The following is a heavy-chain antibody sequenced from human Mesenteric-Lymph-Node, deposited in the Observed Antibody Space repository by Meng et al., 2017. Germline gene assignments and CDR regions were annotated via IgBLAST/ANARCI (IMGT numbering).Heavy chain of an antibody. J-gene: IGHJ5*02. D-gene: IGHD2-21*02. CDR1: GGTFSSYA. V-gene: IGHV1-69*13. CDR3: ARYTCGGDCLHLNWFDP. CDR2: IIPIFGTA. Sequence: SVKVSCKASGGTFSSYAISWVRQAPGQGLEWMGGIIPIFGTANYAQKFQGRVTITADESTSTAYMELSSLRSEDTAVYYCARYTCGGDCLHLNWFDPWGQGTLVTVS.